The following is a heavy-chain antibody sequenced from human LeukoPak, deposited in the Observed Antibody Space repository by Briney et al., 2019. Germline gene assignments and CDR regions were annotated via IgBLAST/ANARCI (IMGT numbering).Heavy chain of an antibody. CDR2: TSYDGRKR. D-gene: IGHD3-10*01. Sequence: PGGSLRLSCVDSGFTFSSYAMHWVRQAPGKGLEWMAVTSYDGRKRYYADSVKGRLTISRDNSKNTLYLQMNSLRPEDTAVYYCARGRYGSGSYPNWFDPWGQGTLVTVSS. J-gene: IGHJ5*02. V-gene: IGHV3-30*04. CDR1: GFTFSSYA. CDR3: ARGRYGSGSYPNWFDP.